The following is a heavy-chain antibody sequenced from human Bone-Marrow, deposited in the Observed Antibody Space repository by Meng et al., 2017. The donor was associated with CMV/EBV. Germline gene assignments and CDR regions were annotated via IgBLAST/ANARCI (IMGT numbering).Heavy chain of an antibody. Sequence: GESLKISCAASGFTFSSYAMHWVRQAPGRGLESVSAIGSDGSSTSYADSVKGRFTISRDKSKNTLFLQMGSLRAEDMAVYYCARGWDYWYFDLWGRGTLVTVAS. CDR2: IGSDGSST. CDR3: ARGWDYWYFDL. V-gene: IGHV3-64*02. CDR1: GFTFSSYA. J-gene: IGHJ2*01. D-gene: IGHD1-26*01.